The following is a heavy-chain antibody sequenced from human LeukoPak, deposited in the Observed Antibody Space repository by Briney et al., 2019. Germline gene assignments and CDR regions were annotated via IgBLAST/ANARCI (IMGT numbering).Heavy chain of an antibody. CDR2: IYHSGST. V-gene: IGHV4-38-2*02. CDR3: ATIYTYYYGSGSSP. CDR1: GYSISSGYY. J-gene: IGHJ4*02. Sequence: SETLSLTCTVSGYSISSGYYWGWIRQPPGKGLEWIGSIYHSGSTYYNPSLKSRVTISVDTSKNQFSLKLSSVTAADTAVYYCATIYTYYYGSGSSPWGQGTLVTVSS. D-gene: IGHD3-10*01.